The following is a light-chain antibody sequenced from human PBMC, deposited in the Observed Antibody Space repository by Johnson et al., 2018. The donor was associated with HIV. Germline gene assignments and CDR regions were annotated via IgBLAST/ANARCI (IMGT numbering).Light chain of an antibody. CDR3: GTWDSSLSGV. CDR1: SSNIGNNY. CDR2: DNN. J-gene: IGLJ1*01. V-gene: IGLV1-51*01. Sequence: QSVLTQPPSVSAAPGQKVTISCSGSSSNIGNNYVSWYQQLPGTAPKLLIYDNNKRPSGIPDRFSGSKSGTSATLGITGLQTGAEADYYCGTWDSSLSGVFGTGTKVTV.